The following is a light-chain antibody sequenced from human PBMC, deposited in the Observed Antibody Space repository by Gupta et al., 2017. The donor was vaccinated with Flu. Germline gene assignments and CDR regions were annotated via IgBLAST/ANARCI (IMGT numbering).Light chain of an antibody. CDR1: QSISSW. J-gene: IGKJ1*01. V-gene: IGKV1-5*03. Sequence: PSTLSASVGDRVTITCRASQSISSWLAWYQQKPVKPPKLLIYMASTLETGVPSRFDGSGSGTEFTLTISSLQPDDFATYYCQEYNRYSWTFGQGTKVEIK. CDR3: QEYNRYSWT. CDR2: MAS.